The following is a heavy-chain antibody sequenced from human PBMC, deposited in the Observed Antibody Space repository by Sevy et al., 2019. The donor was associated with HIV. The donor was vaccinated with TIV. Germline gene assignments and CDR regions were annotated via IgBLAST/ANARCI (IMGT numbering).Heavy chain of an antibody. CDR2: VTPQYGET. J-gene: IGHJ5*02. CDR1: GYSLTKLL. D-gene: IGHD2-15*01. CDR3: ATMGLRYYSGYRSYQGDWFDP. V-gene: IGHV1-24*01. Sequence: ASVKVSCKVSGYSLTKLLINWVRHAPGKGLEWMGEVTPQYGETIYAQRFQGRVTMTEDTSADTAYMELSSLTSEDTALYYCATMGLRYYSGYRSYQGDWFDPWGQGTLVTVSS.